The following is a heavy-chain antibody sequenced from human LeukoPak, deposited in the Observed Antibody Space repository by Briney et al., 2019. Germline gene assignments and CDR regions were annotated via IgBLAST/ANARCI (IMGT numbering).Heavy chain of an antibody. CDR1: GGTFSSYA. CDR3: AREGREYAAWGYSSYKGAFDI. Sequence: SVKVSCKASGGTFSSYAISWVRQAPGQGLEWMGGIIPIFGTANYAQKFQGRVTITADESTSTAYVELSSLRSEDTAVYYCAREGREYAAWGYSSYKGAFDIWGQGTMVTVSS. V-gene: IGHV1-69*13. J-gene: IGHJ3*02. CDR2: IIPIFGTA. D-gene: IGHD6-19*01.